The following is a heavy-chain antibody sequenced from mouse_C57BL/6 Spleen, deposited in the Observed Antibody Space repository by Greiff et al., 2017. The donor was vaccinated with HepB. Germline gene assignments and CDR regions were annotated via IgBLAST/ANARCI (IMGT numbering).Heavy chain of an antibody. Sequence: LVESGAELVKPGASVKLSCKASGYTFTEYTIHWVKQRSGQGLEWIGWFYPGSGSIKYNEKFKDKATLTADKSSSTVYMELSRLTSEDSAVYFCARHEGGKGYSNYVGWFAYWGQGTLVTVSA. J-gene: IGHJ3*01. D-gene: IGHD2-5*01. CDR2: FYPGSGSI. CDR3: ARHEGGKGYSNYVGWFAY. CDR1: GYTFTEYT. V-gene: IGHV1-62-2*01.